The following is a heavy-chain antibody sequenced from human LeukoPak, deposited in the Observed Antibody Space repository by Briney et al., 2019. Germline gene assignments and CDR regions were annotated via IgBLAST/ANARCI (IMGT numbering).Heavy chain of an antibody. CDR2: IKQDGSEK. CDR3: ARVTWRQQQPEIYYYYGMDV. J-gene: IGHJ6*02. D-gene: IGHD6-13*01. CDR1: GFTFSNYW. V-gene: IGHV3-7*05. Sequence: QPGGSLRLSCAASGFTFSNYWMTWVRQAPGKGLEWGANIKQDGSEKNYVDSVKGRFTISRDDAKNSLYLQMNSLRAEDTAVYYCARVTWRQQQPEIYYYYGMDVWGQGTTVTVSS.